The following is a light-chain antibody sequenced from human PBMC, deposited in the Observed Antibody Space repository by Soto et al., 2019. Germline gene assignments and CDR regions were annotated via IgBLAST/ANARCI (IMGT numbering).Light chain of an antibody. CDR2: GAS. CDR3: QRYGSSPPFT. V-gene: IGKV3-20*01. CDR1: QRVSSSY. J-gene: IGKJ2*01. Sequence: EIVLTKSPGTLSFSPGERATLSCRASQRVSSSYLAWYQQKPGQAPRLLIYGASTRATGIPDRFSGSGSGPDFTLTISRLEPEDFAVYFCQRYGSSPPFTFGQGTKVEI.